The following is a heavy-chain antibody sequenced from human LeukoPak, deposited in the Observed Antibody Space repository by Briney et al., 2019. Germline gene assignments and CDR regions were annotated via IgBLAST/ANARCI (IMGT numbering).Heavy chain of an antibody. D-gene: IGHD1-14*01. Sequence: PSETLSLTCTVSGGSISSYYWSWIRQPPGKGLEWIGYIYYSGSTNYNPPLKSRVTISVDTSKNQFSLKLSSVTAADTAVYYCAREEPDYFDYWGQGTLVTVSS. CDR3: AREEPDYFDY. CDR2: IYYSGST. J-gene: IGHJ4*02. CDR1: GGSISSYY. V-gene: IGHV4-59*01.